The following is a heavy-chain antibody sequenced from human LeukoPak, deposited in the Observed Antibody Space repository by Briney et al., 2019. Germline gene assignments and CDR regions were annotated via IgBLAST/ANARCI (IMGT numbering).Heavy chain of an antibody. CDR3: ARDGIQSWYYFDY. J-gene: IGHJ4*02. CDR1: GFTFSSYW. Sequence: GGSLRLSCAASGFTFSSYWMHWVRQAPGKGLVWVSRINSDGSSTSYADSVKGRFTISRDNAKNSLYLQMNSLRAEDTAVYYCARDGIQSWYYFDYWGQGTLVTVSS. CDR2: INSDGSST. D-gene: IGHD5-24*01. V-gene: IGHV3-74*01.